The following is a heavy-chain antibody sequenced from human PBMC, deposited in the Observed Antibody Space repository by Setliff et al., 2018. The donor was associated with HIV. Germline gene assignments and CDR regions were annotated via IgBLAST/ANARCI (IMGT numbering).Heavy chain of an antibody. CDR1: GYTLTNYD. CDR3: AKSGPRRNNGYQLSVRTWGMDV. D-gene: IGHD2-8*01. J-gene: IGHJ6*02. CDR2: MNPNSGNT. V-gene: IGHV1-8*03. Sequence: ASVKVSCKASGYTLTNYDINWVRQAPGQGLEWMGWMNPNSGNTGYAQKFQGRVAITTDESTSTAYMELSSLRSEDTAVYYCAKSGPRRNNGYQLSVRTWGMDVWCQGTTVTVSS.